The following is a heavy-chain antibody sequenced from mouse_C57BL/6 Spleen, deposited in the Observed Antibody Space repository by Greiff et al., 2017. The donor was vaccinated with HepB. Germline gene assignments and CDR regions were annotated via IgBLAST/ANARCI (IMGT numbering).Heavy chain of an antibody. J-gene: IGHJ4*01. CDR1: GYTFTSYD. V-gene: IGHV1-85*01. CDR2: IYPRDGST. CDR3: ARGDAHYAMDY. Sequence: QVQLQQSGPELVKPGASVKLSCKASGYTFTSYDINWVKQRPGQGLEWIGWIYPRDGSTKYNEKFKGKATLTVDTSSSTAYIELHSLTSEDSAVYFCARGDAHYAMDYWGQGTSVTVSS.